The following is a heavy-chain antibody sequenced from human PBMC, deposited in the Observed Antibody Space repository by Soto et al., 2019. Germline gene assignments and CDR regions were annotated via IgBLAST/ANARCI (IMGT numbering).Heavy chain of an antibody. D-gene: IGHD2-2*01. CDR2: ISAYNGNT. J-gene: IGHJ5*02. CDR1: GYTFTSYG. CDR3: ARGTTEYCSSTSCYVHWFDP. V-gene: IGHV1-18*01. Sequence: ASVKVSCKASGYTFTSYGISWVRQAPGQGLEWMGWISAYNGNTNYAQKLQGRVTMTTDTSTSTAYMELRSLRSDDTAVYYCARGTTEYCSSTSCYVHWFDPWGQGTLVTVSS.